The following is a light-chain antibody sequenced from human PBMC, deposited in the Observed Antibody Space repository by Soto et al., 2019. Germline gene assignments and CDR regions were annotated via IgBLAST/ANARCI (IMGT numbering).Light chain of an antibody. V-gene: IGKV1-12*01. Sequence: DIQMTQSPSSVSASVGDRVTMTCRASQGISSWLVWYQQKPGKAPKLLIYAASSLQSGVPSRFSGSGSRTDFTLTISGLQPEDLATYYCQQANSFPWTFGQGTKVEIK. CDR2: AAS. CDR1: QGISSW. J-gene: IGKJ1*01. CDR3: QQANSFPWT.